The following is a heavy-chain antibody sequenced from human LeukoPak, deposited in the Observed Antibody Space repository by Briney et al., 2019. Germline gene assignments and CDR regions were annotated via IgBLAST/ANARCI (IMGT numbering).Heavy chain of an antibody. J-gene: IGHJ4*02. CDR2: INSDGSST. CDR1: GITFSIYW. V-gene: IGHV3-74*01. Sequence: PGGSLRLSCAASGITFSIYWVHWVRQAPGKGLVWVSSINSDGSSTSYADSVKGRFTISRDNAKNTLYLQMNTLRAEDTAVYYCASLDYWGQGTLVTVSS. CDR3: ASLDY.